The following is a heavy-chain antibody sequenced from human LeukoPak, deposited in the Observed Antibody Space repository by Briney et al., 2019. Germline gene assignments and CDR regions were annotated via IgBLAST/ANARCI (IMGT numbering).Heavy chain of an antibody. D-gene: IGHD4-23*01. Sequence: ASVKVSCKASGFTFTSYAMNWVRQAPGQGLEWMGWINTNTGNPTYAQGFTGRFVFSLDTSVSTAYLQISSLKAEDTAVYYCASGKMTTVAKAAFDIWGQGTMVTVSS. CDR2: INTNTGNP. CDR3: ASGKMTTVAKAAFDI. CDR1: GFTFTSYA. V-gene: IGHV7-4-1*02. J-gene: IGHJ3*02.